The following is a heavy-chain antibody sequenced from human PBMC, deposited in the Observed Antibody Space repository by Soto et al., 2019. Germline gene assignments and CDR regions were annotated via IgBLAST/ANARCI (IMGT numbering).Heavy chain of an antibody. Sequence: QEQLVESGGGVVQPGRSLRLSCEASGFTFSSYGMHWVRQAPGKGLEWVAVIWYDGSKKYYADSVKGRFTISRDNSKNTLYLKMNSLRAEDTAVYYCARTYDHIWGSYYDFWGQGTLVNVYS. V-gene: IGHV3-33*01. D-gene: IGHD3-16*01. CDR3: ARTYDHIWGSYYDF. CDR2: IWYDGSKK. CDR1: GFTFSSYG. J-gene: IGHJ4*02.